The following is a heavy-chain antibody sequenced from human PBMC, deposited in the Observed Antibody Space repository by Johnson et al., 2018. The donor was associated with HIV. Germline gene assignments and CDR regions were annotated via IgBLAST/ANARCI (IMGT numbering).Heavy chain of an antibody. CDR2: IYSGGGT. CDR3: ASRSWYDAFDI. D-gene: IGHD6-13*01. CDR1: GFTVTSIS. J-gene: IGHJ3*02. Sequence: VQLVESGGGLIQPGGSLRLSCAASGFTVTSISMSWVRQAPGRGLEWVSVIYSGGGTYYADSVKGRFTISRDNSKNTLYLQMNSLRAEDTAVYYCASRSWYDAFDIWGQGTMVTVSS. V-gene: IGHV3-53*01.